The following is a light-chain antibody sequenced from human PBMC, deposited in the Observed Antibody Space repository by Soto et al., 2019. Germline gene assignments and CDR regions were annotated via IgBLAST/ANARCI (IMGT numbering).Light chain of an antibody. V-gene: IGKV1-5*03. CDR3: KHYYSSPWM. J-gene: IGKJ1*01. CDR2: RSS. Sequence: DIQKTHPPSTLSAAVEDRVTITCRASQDIGTWLAWYQQKPDKAPKVLIYRSSHLESGVTSRFSARGYGKELSLTINSLQDDDSATYYCKHYYSSPWMFGQGTKV. CDR1: QDIGTW.